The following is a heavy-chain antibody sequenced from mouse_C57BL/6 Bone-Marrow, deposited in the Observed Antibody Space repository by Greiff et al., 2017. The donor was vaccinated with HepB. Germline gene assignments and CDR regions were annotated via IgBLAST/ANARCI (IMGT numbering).Heavy chain of an antibody. V-gene: IGHV5-4*01. CDR1: GFTFSSYA. J-gene: IGHJ3*01. D-gene: IGHD2-4*01. Sequence: DVKLVESGGGLVKPGGSLKLSCAASGFTFSSYAMSWVRQTPEKRLEWVATISDGGSYTYYPDNVKGRFTISRDNAKNNLYLQMSHLKSEDTAMYYCAREEGYDYDAGRFAYWGQGTLVTVSA. CDR2: ISDGGSYT. CDR3: AREEGYDYDAGRFAY.